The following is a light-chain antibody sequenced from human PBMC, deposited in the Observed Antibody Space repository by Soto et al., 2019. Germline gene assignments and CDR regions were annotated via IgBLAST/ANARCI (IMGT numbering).Light chain of an antibody. CDR2: GAS. V-gene: IGKV3-15*01. Sequence: EIVMTQSPATLSVSPGERATLSCRASQSVSSNLAWYQQKPGQAPRLLIYGASTRATGIPARFSGSGSGTEFTLTISSLQSEYFAVYYCQQYNNWPVALTFGGGTKVEIK. J-gene: IGKJ4*01. CDR1: QSVSSN. CDR3: QQYNNWPVALT.